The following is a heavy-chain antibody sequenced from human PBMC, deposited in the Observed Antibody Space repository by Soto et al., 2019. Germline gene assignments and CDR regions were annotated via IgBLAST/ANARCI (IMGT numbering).Heavy chain of an antibody. CDR1: GGTFSSYA. D-gene: IGHD3-10*01. V-gene: IGHV1-69*12. CDR3: AAPYGSGSYYTGFDY. J-gene: IGHJ4*02. CDR2: IIPIFGTA. Sequence: QVQLVQSGAEVKKPGSSVKVSCKASGGTFSSYAISWVRQAPGQGLEWMGGIIPIFGTANYAQKFQGRVTITENEATSTAYMELSSLRSEDTAVYYGAAPYGSGSYYTGFDYWGQGTLVTVSS.